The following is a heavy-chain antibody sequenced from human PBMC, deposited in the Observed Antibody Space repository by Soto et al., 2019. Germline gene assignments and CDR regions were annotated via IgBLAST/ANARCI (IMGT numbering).Heavy chain of an antibody. J-gene: IGHJ6*02. V-gene: IGHV4-39*05. CDR2: IYYSGRT. CDR3: APSRGGNYLYYYYGMDV. D-gene: IGHD1-7*01. Sequence: PSETPSLTCTVSGGSISSSSYYWGWIRQPPGKGLEWIGSIYYSGRTYYNPSLKSRVTISVDTSKNQFSLKLSSVTAADTAVYYCAPSRGGNYLYYYYGMDVWGQGTTVTVSS. CDR1: GGSISSSSYY.